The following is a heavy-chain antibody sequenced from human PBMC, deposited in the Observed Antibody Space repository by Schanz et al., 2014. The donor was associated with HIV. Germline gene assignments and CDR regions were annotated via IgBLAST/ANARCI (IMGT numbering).Heavy chain of an antibody. V-gene: IGHV3-30*19. CDR1: GITFSTSG. Sequence: QVQLVESGGGVVQPGRSLRLSCAASGITFSTSGMHWVRQAPGKGLEWAAVISYDGSNKYYADSVKGRFTISRDSSRNTLYLQMNSLRAEDTAVYYCAKVATWDYYGMDVWGQGTTVTVSS. CDR2: ISYDGSNK. J-gene: IGHJ6*02. CDR3: AKVATWDYYGMDV.